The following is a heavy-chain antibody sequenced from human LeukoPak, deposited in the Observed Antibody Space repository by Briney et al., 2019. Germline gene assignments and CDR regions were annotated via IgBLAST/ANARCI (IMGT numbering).Heavy chain of an antibody. Sequence: PGRSLRLSCAASGFTFDDYAMDSVRQAPGKGLGWVSGISGNSGSIGFADSVKGRFTISRDNAKNSLYLQMNSLRAEDTALYYCAKDIRRGPDSSSGFDPWGQGTLVTVSS. J-gene: IGHJ5*02. D-gene: IGHD3-22*01. CDR2: ISGNSGSI. CDR1: GFTFDDYA. CDR3: AKDIRRGPDSSSGFDP. V-gene: IGHV3-9*01.